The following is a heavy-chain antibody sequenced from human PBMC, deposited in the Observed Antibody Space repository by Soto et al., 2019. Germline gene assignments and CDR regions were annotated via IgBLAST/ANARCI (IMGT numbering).Heavy chain of an antibody. CDR1: GFTFSSYG. J-gene: IGHJ6*02. D-gene: IGHD1-26*01. Sequence: GGSLRLSCAASGFTFSSYGMHWVRQAPGKGLEWVAVISYDGSNKYYGDSVKGRFTISRDNSKNTLYLQMNSLRAEDTAVYYCGQWELRGMDVWGQGTTVTVSS. CDR3: GQWELRGMDV. CDR2: ISYDGSNK. V-gene: IGHV3-30*03.